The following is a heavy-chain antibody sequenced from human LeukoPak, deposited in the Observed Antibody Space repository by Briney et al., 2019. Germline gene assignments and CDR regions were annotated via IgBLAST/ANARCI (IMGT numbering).Heavy chain of an antibody. CDR3: ARRGRYCTGVSCYSAR. CDR2: IRYDGSNK. J-gene: IGHJ4*02. Sequence: GGSLRPSCAASGFTFSSYGMHWVRQAPGKGLEWVAFIRYDGSNKYYADSVKGRFTISRDNSKNTLYLQMNSLRAEDTAVYYCARRGRYCTGVSCYSARWGQGTLVTVSS. D-gene: IGHD2-15*01. V-gene: IGHV3-30*02. CDR1: GFTFSSYG.